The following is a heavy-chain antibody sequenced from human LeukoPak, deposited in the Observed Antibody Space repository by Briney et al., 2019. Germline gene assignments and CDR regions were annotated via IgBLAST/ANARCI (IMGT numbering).Heavy chain of an antibody. D-gene: IGHD5-18*01. Sequence: SETLSLTCSVSGDSISNFYWSWIRQPPGKGLEWIGYIYNSGRTNYNPSLKSRVTVSVDTSKNQFSLKLSSVTAADTAVYYCVRGGYSYGYGLGLLDYWGQGSLVTVSS. CDR1: GDSISNFY. V-gene: IGHV4-59*01. CDR3: VRGGYSYGYGLGLLDY. CDR2: IYNSGRT. J-gene: IGHJ4*02.